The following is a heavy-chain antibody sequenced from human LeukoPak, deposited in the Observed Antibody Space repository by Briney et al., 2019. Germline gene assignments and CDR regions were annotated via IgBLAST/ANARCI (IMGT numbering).Heavy chain of an antibody. D-gene: IGHD2-2*01. CDR1: GFSFSGSA. J-gene: IGHJ5*02. CDR2: IRGAGYSDAP. V-gene: IGHV3-73*01. CDR3: TVPASGGNWFDP. Sequence: QPGGSLRLSCAASGFSFSGSAIHWVRQAPGKGLEWVGRIRGAGYSDAPAYVASVRGRFTISRDDSKSTAYLQMNSLKAEDTAVYYCTVPASGGNWFDPWGPGTLVTVSS.